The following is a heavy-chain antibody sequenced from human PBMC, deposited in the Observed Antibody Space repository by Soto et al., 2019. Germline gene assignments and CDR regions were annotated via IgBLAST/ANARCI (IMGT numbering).Heavy chain of an antibody. V-gene: IGHV4-34*01. CDR2: INHSGST. D-gene: IGHD5-12*01. Sequence: SETLSLTCAVYGGSFSGYYWSWIRQPPGKGLEWIGEINHSGSTNYNPSLKSRVTISVDTSKNQFSLKLSSVTAADTAVYYCARGFPLRWLQHNSYFDYWGQGTLVT. J-gene: IGHJ4*02. CDR3: ARGFPLRWLQHNSYFDY. CDR1: GGSFSGYY.